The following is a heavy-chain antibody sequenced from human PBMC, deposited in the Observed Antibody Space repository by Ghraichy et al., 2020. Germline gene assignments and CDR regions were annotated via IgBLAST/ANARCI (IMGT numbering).Heavy chain of an antibody. V-gene: IGHV1-2*02. Sequence: ASVKVSCKASGYNFADFPTYFIHWVRQAPGQGLEWMGWINPSSGDTKCAQKFQGRVTVTRDTSTNTAYMELSSLRSNDTAVYSCARVSTGWYFAYWGQGTLVTVSS. CDR3: ARVSTGWYFAY. J-gene: IGHJ4*02. CDR1: GYNFADFPTYF. CDR2: INPSSGDT. D-gene: IGHD6-19*01.